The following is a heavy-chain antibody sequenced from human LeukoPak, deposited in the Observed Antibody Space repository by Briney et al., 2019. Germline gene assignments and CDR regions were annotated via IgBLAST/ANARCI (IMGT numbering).Heavy chain of an antibody. Sequence: GGSLRLSCAASGFTFRSYNMNWVRQAPGKGLEWASYITGGSTTIYYADSVKGRFTISRDNAKNSLYLQMNSLRAEDTAVYYCARDYSTVTTFFDYWGQGTLVTVSS. J-gene: IGHJ4*02. CDR1: GFTFRSYN. CDR2: ITGGSTTI. CDR3: ARDYSTVTTFFDY. V-gene: IGHV3-48*01. D-gene: IGHD4-17*01.